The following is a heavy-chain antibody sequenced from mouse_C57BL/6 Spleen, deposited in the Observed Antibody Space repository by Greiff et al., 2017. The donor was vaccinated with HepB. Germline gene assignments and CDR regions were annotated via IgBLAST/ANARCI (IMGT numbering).Heavy chain of an antibody. J-gene: IGHJ4*01. CDR1: GYTFTDYE. Sequence: QVQLKQSGAELVRPGASVTLSCKASGYTFTDYEMHWVKQTPVHGLEWIGAIDPETGGTAYNQKFKGKAILTADKSSSTAYMELRSLTSEDSAVYYCTRWLRRGYYAMDYWGQGTSVTVSS. D-gene: IGHD2-2*01. V-gene: IGHV1-15*01. CDR3: TRWLRRGYYAMDY. CDR2: IDPETGGT.